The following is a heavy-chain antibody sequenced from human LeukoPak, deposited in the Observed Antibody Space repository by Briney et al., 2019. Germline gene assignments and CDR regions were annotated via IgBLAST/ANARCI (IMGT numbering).Heavy chain of an antibody. Sequence: GASLRLSCAASGFTFSSYAMSWVRQAPGKGLEWVSAISGSGGSTYHADSVKGRFTISRDNSKNTLYLQMNSLRAEDTAVYYCAKALYSSGWYPADYWGQGTLVTVSS. CDR3: AKALYSSGWYPADY. CDR2: ISGSGGST. D-gene: IGHD6-19*01. CDR1: GFTFSSYA. J-gene: IGHJ4*02. V-gene: IGHV3-23*01.